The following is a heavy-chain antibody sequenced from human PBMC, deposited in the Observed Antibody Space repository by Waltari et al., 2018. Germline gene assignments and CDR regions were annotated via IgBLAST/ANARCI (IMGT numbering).Heavy chain of an antibody. CDR3: ARESPRYYYDSSGYYPTYYFDY. V-gene: IGHV4-61*01. Sequence: QVQLQESGPGLVKPSETLSLTCTVSGGSVSSGSYYWSWIRQPPGKGLEWIGYIYYSGGTNYNPSLKSRVTISVDTSKNQFSLKLSSVTAADTAVYYCARESPRYYYDSSGYYPTYYFDYWGQGTLVTVSS. CDR2: IYYSGGT. J-gene: IGHJ4*02. CDR1: GGSVSSGSYY. D-gene: IGHD3-22*01.